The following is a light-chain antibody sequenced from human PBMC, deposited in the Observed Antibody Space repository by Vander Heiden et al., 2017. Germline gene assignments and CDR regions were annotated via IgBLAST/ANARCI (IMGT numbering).Light chain of an antibody. V-gene: IGKV4-1*01. CDR2: WAS. Sequence: DIVMTQSPDSLAVSLGGRVTINCKSSQSVLYSSNNKNYLAWYQQKPGQPPKLLIYWASTRESGVPDRFSGSGSGTDFTLTISSLQAEDVAVYYCQQYYSTPLSFGQGTKLEIK. CDR3: QQYYSTPLS. J-gene: IGKJ2*01. CDR1: QSVLYSSNNKNY.